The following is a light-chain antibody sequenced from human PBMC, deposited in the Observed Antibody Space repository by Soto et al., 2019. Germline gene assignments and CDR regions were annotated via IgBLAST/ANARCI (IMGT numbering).Light chain of an antibody. V-gene: IGLV2-14*01. CDR2: DVS. J-gene: IGLJ3*02. Sequence: QSVLTQPASVSGSPGQSITISCTGTTSDVGGYNFVSWYQQHPGKAPKLIIYDVSNRPSGVSNRFSGSKSGNTASLTISGLQAEDEADYYCDSYTSSTTGVFGGGTKLTVL. CDR1: TSDVGGYNF. CDR3: DSYTSSTTGV.